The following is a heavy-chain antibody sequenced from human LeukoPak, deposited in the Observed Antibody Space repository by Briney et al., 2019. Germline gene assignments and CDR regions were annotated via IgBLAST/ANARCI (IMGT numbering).Heavy chain of an antibody. J-gene: IGHJ5*02. Sequence: GGSLRLSCAASGFTSSSYWMHWVRQVPGKGLVWVSRISGDGTARDYADSVKGRFTISRDDAKNTVDLQMNSLRGEDTAMYYCVRGRGSYGWFDPWGQGTLVTVSS. CDR1: GFTSSSYW. CDR2: ISGDGTAR. V-gene: IGHV3-74*01. D-gene: IGHD3-10*01. CDR3: VRGRGSYGWFDP.